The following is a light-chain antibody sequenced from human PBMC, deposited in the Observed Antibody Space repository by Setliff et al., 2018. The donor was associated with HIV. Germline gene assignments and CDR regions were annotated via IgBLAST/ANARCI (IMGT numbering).Light chain of an antibody. CDR3: SSRTSSSTPYV. CDR2: EVS. V-gene: IGLV2-18*02. J-gene: IGLJ1*01. Sequence: ALTQPPSVSGSPGQSVTISCTGTSSDVGSSNRVSWYQQPPGTVPRLMIYEVSSRPSGVPDRFSGSKSGNTASLTISGLQAEDEADYYCSSRTSSSTPYVFGTGTKVTVL. CDR1: SSDVGSSNR.